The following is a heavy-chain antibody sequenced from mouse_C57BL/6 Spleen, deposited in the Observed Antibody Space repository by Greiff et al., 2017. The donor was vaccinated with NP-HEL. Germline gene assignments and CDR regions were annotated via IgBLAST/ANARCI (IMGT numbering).Heavy chain of an antibody. J-gene: IGHJ4*01. CDR1: GFSLTSYG. Sequence: VQLVESGPGLVQPSQSLSITCTVSGFSLTSYGVHWVRQSPGKGLEWLGVIWSGGSTDYNAAFISRLSISKDNSKSQVFFKMNSLQADDTAIYYCARNPYYYGSSYAMDYWGQGTSVTVSS. V-gene: IGHV2-2*01. CDR3: ARNPYYYGSSYAMDY. D-gene: IGHD1-1*01. CDR2: IWSGGST.